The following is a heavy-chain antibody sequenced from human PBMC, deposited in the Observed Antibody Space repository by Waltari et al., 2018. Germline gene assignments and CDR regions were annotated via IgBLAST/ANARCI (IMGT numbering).Heavy chain of an antibody. CDR1: GVAVSANF. J-gene: IGHJ5*02. CDR2: IHIGGAT. V-gene: IGHV3-53*01. Sequence: EVQLVESGGGLIQPGGSLRLSCAISGVAVSANFFTWVRQAPGKGLECVSVIHIGGATDYADSVRGRFTISRDSSKNTLYLQMNSLRVDDTAIYYCARQLGYTYALGSWGQGTLVTVSS. D-gene: IGHD5-18*01. CDR3: ARQLGYTYALGS.